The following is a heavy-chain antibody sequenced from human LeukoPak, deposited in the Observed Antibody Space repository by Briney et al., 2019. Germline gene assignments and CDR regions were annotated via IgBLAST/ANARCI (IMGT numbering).Heavy chain of an antibody. CDR3: ARQDDHNWFDP. J-gene: IGHJ5*02. Sequence: SETLSLTCAVYGGSFSGYYWSWIRQSPGKGLEWIGEINHSGSTNYNPSLKSRVTISVDTSKNQFSLKLTSVTAADTAVYYCARQDDHNWFDPWGQGTLVTVSS. CDR2: INHSGST. D-gene: IGHD2-15*01. V-gene: IGHV4-34*01. CDR1: GGSFSGYY.